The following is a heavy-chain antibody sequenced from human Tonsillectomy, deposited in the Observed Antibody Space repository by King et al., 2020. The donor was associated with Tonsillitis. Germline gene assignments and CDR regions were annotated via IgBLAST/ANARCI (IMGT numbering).Heavy chain of an antibody. D-gene: IGHD2-21*01. Sequence: QLQESGPGLVKPSQTLSLTCTVSGGSINSGSYSWGWIRQPAGRGLEWIGRMYTSGSANYNPSLKNRATLSVDTSKNQFSLKLSSVPAADTAIYYCASRASTDYWGQGVLVTVSS. J-gene: IGHJ4*02. CDR2: MYTSGSA. CDR1: GGSINSGSYS. CDR3: ASRASTDY. V-gene: IGHV4-61*02.